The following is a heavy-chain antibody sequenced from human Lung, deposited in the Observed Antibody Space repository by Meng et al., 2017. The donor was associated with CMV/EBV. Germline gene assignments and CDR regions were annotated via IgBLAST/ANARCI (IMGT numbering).Heavy chain of an antibody. J-gene: IGHJ4*02. V-gene: IGHV4-39*07. CDR1: GGSISSSSYY. Sequence: SXTLSLXCTVSGGSISSSSYYWGWIRQPPGKGLEWIGSIYYSGSTYYNPSLKSRVTISVDTSKNQFSLKLSSVTAADTAVYYCARQLSGLILYYFDYWGQGXLVTVSS. D-gene: IGHD6-6*01. CDR3: ARQLSGLILYYFDY. CDR2: IYYSGST.